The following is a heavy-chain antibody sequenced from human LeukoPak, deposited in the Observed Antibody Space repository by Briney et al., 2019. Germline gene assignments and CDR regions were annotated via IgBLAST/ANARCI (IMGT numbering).Heavy chain of an antibody. V-gene: IGHV3-23*01. J-gene: IGHJ5*02. CDR2: ISGSGGST. Sequence: PGGSLRLSCAASGLTFSTYAMSWVRQAPGKGLEWVSGISGSGGSTYYADSVKGRFTISRDNSKNTLYVQMNSLRAEDTVVYYCATLDIAVAGTWLFDAWGQGTLVTVSS. D-gene: IGHD6-19*01. CDR3: ATLDIAVAGTWLFDA. CDR1: GLTFSTYA.